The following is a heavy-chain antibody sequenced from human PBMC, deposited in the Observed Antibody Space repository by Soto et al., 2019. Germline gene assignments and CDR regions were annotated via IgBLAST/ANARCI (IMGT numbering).Heavy chain of an antibody. CDR1: GGSISGSSYY. V-gene: IGHV4-39*01. D-gene: IGHD5-18*01. CDR2: IYYSGST. J-gene: IGHJ4*02. Sequence: SETLCVTCTVAGGSISGSSYYWGWIRQPPGKGLEWIGSIYYSGSTYYNPSLKSRVTISVDTSKNQFSLKPSSVPAADTAVYYCAIYYAGYSYGPFRGLDYWGQGTLVTVSS. CDR3: AIYYAGYSYGPFRGLDY.